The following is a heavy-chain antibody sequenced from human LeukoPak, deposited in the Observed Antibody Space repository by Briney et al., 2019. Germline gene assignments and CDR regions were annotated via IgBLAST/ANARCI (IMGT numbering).Heavy chain of an antibody. D-gene: IGHD3-10*01. CDR1: GFTFSSYA. Sequence: GGSLRLSCAASGFTFSSYAMSWVRQAPGKGLEWVSAISGSGGSTYYADSVKGRFTISRDNSKNTVYLQMNSLRAEDTAVYYCARVPVLLWFGESYFDYWGQGTLVTVSS. CDR2: ISGSGGST. V-gene: IGHV3-23*01. J-gene: IGHJ4*02. CDR3: ARVPVLLWFGESYFDY.